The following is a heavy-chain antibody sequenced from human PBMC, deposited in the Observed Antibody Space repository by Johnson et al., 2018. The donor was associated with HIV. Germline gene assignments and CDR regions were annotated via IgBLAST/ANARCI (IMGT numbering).Heavy chain of an antibody. J-gene: IGHJ3*02. CDR3: ASCESDSSGMGAFDI. D-gene: IGHD3-22*01. V-gene: IGHV3-30-3*01. CDR2: ISYDGSNK. Sequence: QEKLVESGGGVVQPGRSLRLSCAASGFTFSSYAMHWVRQAPGKGLEWVAVISYDGSNKYYADSVKGRFTISRDNSKNTLYLQMNSLRAEDTAVYYCASCESDSSGMGAFDIWGQGTMVTVSS. CDR1: GFTFSSYA.